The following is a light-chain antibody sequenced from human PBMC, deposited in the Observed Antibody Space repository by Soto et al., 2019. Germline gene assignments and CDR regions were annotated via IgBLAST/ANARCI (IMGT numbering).Light chain of an antibody. Sequence: QSALTQPASVSGSPGQSITISCTGTSSGVGGYNYVSWYQQHPGKAPKLMIYDVSNRPSGVSNRFSGSKSGNTASLTISGLQAEDEDDYYCSSYTSSSTPLFGGGTKLTVL. CDR3: SSYTSSSTPL. V-gene: IGLV2-14*01. CDR1: SSGVGGYNY. CDR2: DVS. J-gene: IGLJ2*01.